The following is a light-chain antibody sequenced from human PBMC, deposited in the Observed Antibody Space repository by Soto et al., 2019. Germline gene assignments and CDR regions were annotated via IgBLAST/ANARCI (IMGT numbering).Light chain of an antibody. CDR2: AAS. CDR3: QQTYNTRT. V-gene: IGKV1-39*01. CDR1: QSISNN. Sequence: DVQMTQSPSSLSASVGGRVTITCRASQSISNNLNWYQQKPGKAPKLLIYAASSLQSGAPSRFSGSGSGTDFTLTISSLQLEDFATYYCQQTYNTRTFGQGTKVDIK. J-gene: IGKJ1*01.